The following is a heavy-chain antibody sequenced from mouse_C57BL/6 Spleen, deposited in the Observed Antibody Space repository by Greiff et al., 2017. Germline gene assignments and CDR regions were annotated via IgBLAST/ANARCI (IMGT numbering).Heavy chain of an antibody. CDR1: GYTFTDYE. CDR3: TRYDGYYAFAY. J-gene: IGHJ3*01. V-gene: IGHV1-15*01. D-gene: IGHD2-3*01. Sequence: QVQLKESGAELVRPGASVTLSCKASGYTFTDYEMHWVKQTPVHGLEWIGAIDPETGGTAYNQKFKGKAILTADKSSSTAYMELRSLTSEDSAVYYCTRYDGYYAFAYWGQGTLVTVSA. CDR2: IDPETGGT.